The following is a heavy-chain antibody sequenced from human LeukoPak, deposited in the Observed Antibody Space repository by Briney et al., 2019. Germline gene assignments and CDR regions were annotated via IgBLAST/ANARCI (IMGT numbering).Heavy chain of an antibody. CDR2: IIPILGIA. J-gene: IGHJ6*03. Sequence: SVKVSCKASGGTFTSYTISWVRQAPGHGREWMGRIIPILGIANYAQKFQGRVTITADKSTSTAYMELSSLRSEDTAVYYCARVPCSSTSCYRYYYYIDVWGKGTTVTVSS. D-gene: IGHD2-2*01. CDR1: GGTFTSYT. V-gene: IGHV1-69*02. CDR3: ARVPCSSTSCYRYYYYIDV.